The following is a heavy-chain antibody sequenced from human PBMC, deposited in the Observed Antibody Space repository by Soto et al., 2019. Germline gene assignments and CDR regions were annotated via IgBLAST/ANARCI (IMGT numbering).Heavy chain of an antibody. Sequence: QAGGSLRLSCAASGFTFSSYAMSWVRQAPGKGLEWVSTISVSGGGTYYADSVKGRFTISRDNSKNTLYLQMNSLRAADTAVYYCGKHLDNNSWLFDYWGQGTLVTVSS. CDR1: GFTFSSYA. D-gene: IGHD6-13*01. CDR2: ISVSGGGT. J-gene: IGHJ4*02. V-gene: IGHV3-23*01. CDR3: GKHLDNNSWLFDY.